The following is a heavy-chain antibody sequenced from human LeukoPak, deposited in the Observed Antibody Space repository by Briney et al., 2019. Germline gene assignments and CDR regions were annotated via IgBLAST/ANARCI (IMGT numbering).Heavy chain of an antibody. CDR2: IISIFGTA. Sequence: SVKVSCKASGGTFRSYAFSWVRQAPGQGLEWMGGIISIFGTANYAQKFQGRVTITTDESTSTAYMEVSSLRSEDTAVYYCARGGRRYYYDSSGYSNLAPFDYWGQGTLVTVSS. D-gene: IGHD3-22*01. V-gene: IGHV1-69*05. J-gene: IGHJ4*02. CDR1: GGTFRSYA. CDR3: ARGGRRYYYDSSGYSNLAPFDY.